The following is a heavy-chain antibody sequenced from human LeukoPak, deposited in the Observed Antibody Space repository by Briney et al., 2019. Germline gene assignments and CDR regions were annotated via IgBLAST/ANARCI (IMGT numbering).Heavy chain of an antibody. CDR2: ISSSSSYI. V-gene: IGHV3-21*01. CDR1: GFTFSSYS. CDR3: ARDDYYGSGSWRGMDV. J-gene: IGHJ6*02. D-gene: IGHD3-10*01. Sequence: GGSLRLSCAASGFTFSSYSMNWVRQAPGKGLEWVSSISSSSSYIYYADSVKGRFTISRDNAKNSLYLQMNSLRAEDTAVYYCARDDYYGSGSWRGMDVWGQGTTVTVSS.